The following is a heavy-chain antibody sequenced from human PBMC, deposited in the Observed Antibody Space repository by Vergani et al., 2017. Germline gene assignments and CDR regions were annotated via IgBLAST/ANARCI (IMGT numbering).Heavy chain of an antibody. Sequence: QVRLQESGPGLVKPSETLSLTCSVSGGSMSGYYWSWIQQPPGKELEWIGYMYHSGSTNYNPSLETRVTISGDTSKNQFSLKLNSVTAADTAVYYCRRVADFYGLVSRLLDLWGQGILVTVSS. D-gene: IGHD3-10*01. J-gene: IGHJ5*02. V-gene: IGHV4-59*01. CDR2: MYHSGST. CDR3: RRVADFYGLVSRLLDL. CDR1: GGSMSGYY.